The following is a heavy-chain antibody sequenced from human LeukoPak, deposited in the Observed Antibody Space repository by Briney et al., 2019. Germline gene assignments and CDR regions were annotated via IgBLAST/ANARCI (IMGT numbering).Heavy chain of an antibody. CDR1: GFTFSSYD. CDR3: ARVAGWYWFDP. CDR2: IRPSGDNT. J-gene: IGHJ5*02. V-gene: IGHV3-23*02. Sequence: GGALRLSCAASGFTFSSYDMTWVRQAPGRGLEWGSSIRPSGDNTYYGDSVKGRFTISRDNSKNTVYLQMNNMRVDDTAVYYCARVAGWYWFDPWGQGTLVTVSS. D-gene: IGHD6-19*01.